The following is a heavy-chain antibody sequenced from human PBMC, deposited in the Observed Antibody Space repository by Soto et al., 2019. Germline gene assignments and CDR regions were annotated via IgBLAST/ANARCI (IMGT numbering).Heavy chain of an antibody. CDR2: IDPSDSQT. Sequence: PVESLKISCKGSGYSFAGYWITWVRQKPGKGLEWMGRIDPSDSQTYYSPSFRGHVTISVTKSITTVFLQWSSLRASDTAMYYCARQIYDSDTGPNFQYYFDSWGQGTPVTVPQ. CDR3: ARQIYDSDTGPNFQYYFDS. J-gene: IGHJ4*02. CDR1: GYSFAGYW. V-gene: IGHV5-10-1*01. D-gene: IGHD3-22*01.